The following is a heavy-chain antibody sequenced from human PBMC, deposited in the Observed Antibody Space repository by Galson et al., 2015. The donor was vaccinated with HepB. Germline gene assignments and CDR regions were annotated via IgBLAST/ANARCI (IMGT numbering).Heavy chain of an antibody. V-gene: IGHV3-7*03. D-gene: IGHD1-14*01. CDR1: RITCRTSW. Sequence: SLRPSGAASRITCRTSWMRCGRQASRTALEWVARIQQDGRHGYSVASATGRFTISSDNAKNSLYLQMNSLRAEDTAVYYCARDYHWNHDYWGQGTLVTVSS. J-gene: IGHJ4*02. CDR2: IQQDGRHG. CDR3: ARDYHWNHDY.